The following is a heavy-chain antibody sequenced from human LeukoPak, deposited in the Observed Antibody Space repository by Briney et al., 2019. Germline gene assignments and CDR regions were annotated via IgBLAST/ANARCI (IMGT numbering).Heavy chain of an antibody. J-gene: IGHJ4*02. CDR3: ARGFDTSGYYPAAVDY. CDR2: IWYDGSNK. Sequence: GGSLRLSCAASGFTFSSYGMHWVRQAPGKGLEWVAVIWYDGSNKYYADSVKGRFTISRDNAKNSLFLQMNSLRAEDTAVYYCARGFDTSGYYPAAVDYWGQGTLVTVSS. D-gene: IGHD3-22*01. V-gene: IGHV3-33*03. CDR1: GFTFSSYG.